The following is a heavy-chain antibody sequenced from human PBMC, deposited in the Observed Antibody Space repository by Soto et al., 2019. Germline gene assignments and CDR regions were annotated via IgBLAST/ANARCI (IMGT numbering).Heavy chain of an antibody. CDR3: AGVYCSGGSCYGIDY. V-gene: IGHV1-46*01. J-gene: IGHJ4*02. CDR1: GYTFTSYY. Sequence: QVQLVQSGAEVKKPGASVKVSCKASGYTFTSYYMHWVRQAPGQGLEWMGIINPTSSTSYAQKFPGSVTMNRDTSPSTVYMELSSLRSEDTAVYYCAGVYCSGGSCYGIDYWGQGTLVTVSS. CDR2: INPTSST. D-gene: IGHD2-15*01.